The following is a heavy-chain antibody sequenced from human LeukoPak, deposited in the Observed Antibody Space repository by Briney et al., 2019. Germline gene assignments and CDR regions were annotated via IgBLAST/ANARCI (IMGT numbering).Heavy chain of an antibody. V-gene: IGHV4-34*01. J-gene: IGHJ3*02. CDR3: ANLGATNAFDI. CDR2: INHSGST. Sequence: LGAPSLTCGVHGGSFSGYLWSRVRPPPGKGVEWIGKINHSGSTNYNPALKSRVTISVDTSKNQFSLKLSSVTAADTAVYYCANLGATNAFDIWGQGTMVTVSS. D-gene: IGHD1-26*01. CDR1: GGSFSGYL.